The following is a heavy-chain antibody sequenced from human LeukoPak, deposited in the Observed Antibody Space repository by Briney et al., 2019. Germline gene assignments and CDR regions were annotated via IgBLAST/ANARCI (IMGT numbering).Heavy chain of an antibody. CDR2: ISYSGST. CDR3: AGARIAEAGFSFDY. Sequence: PSETLSLTCTVSGASISSYYWTWIRQPPGKGLEWIGYISYSGSTNYNPSLKSRVTISVDTSKNQFSLKLTSVTAADTAVYYCAGARIAEAGFSFDYWGQGTLVTVSS. CDR1: GASISSYY. J-gene: IGHJ4*02. V-gene: IGHV4-59*01. D-gene: IGHD6-13*01.